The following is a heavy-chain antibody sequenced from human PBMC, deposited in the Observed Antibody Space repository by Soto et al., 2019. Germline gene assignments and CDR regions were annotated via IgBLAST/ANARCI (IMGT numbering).Heavy chain of an antibody. D-gene: IGHD2-15*01. CDR1: GFTFSSYS. Sequence: SLRLSCAASGFTFSSYSMNWVRQAPGKGLEWVSSISSSSSYIYYADSVKGRFTISRDNAKNSLYLQMNSLRAEDTAVYYCARAGDIVVVVAATQGYYYGMDVWGQGTTVTVSS. CDR3: ARAGDIVVVVAATQGYYYGMDV. CDR2: ISSSSSYI. J-gene: IGHJ6*02. V-gene: IGHV3-21*01.